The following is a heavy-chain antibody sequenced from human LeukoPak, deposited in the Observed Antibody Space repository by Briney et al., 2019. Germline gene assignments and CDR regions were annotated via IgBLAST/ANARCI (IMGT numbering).Heavy chain of an antibody. D-gene: IGHD4-17*01. Sequence: SVKVSCKASGGTFSSYAISWVRQAPGQGLEWMGGIIPIFGTANYAQKFQGRVTITADESTSTAYMELSSLRSEDTAVYYCARVSTVTTTSTYYYYGTDVWGQGTTVTVSS. CDR1: GGTFSSYA. CDR3: ARVSTVTTTSTYYYYGTDV. J-gene: IGHJ6*02. V-gene: IGHV1-69*13. CDR2: IIPIFGTA.